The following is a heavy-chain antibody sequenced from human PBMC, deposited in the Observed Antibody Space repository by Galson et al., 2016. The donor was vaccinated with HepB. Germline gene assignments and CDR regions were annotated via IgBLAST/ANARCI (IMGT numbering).Heavy chain of an antibody. CDR1: GYRFTNYW. J-gene: IGHJ4*02. D-gene: IGHD1-26*01. CDR2: IDPRDSYT. Sequence: QSGAEVKKPGESLRISCKGSGYRFTNYWISWVRQMPGKGLEWMGRIDPRDSYTNYSPSFQGHVTFSADMSATTAYLHWSSLKASDTAMYYCARHGKWELPAYFDFWGQGTPVTVSS. V-gene: IGHV5-10-1*01. CDR3: ARHGKWELPAYFDF.